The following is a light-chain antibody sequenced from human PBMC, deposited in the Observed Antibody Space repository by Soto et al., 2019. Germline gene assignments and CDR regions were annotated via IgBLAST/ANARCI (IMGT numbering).Light chain of an antibody. Sequence: QSVLSQPPSGSSAPGDKVTISFHGSIPDIGGNSVSWYQQLPVTAPKPLMYDDNKRPSGIPDRFSGSKSGTSATLGITGFKTGDEADYYCGSSDSSLSAYVFGTGTKVTVL. J-gene: IGLJ1*01. CDR2: DDN. CDR3: GSSDSSLSAYV. CDR1: IPDIGGNS. V-gene: IGLV1-51*01.